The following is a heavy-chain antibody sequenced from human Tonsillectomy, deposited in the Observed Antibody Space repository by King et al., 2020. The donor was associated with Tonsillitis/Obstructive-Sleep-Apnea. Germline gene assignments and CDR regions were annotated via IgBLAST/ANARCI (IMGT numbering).Heavy chain of an antibody. J-gene: IGHJ4*02. CDR2: ISSSSRYR. CDR1: GFTFSSYS. Sequence: VQLVESGGGLVKPGGSLRLSCAASGFTFSSYSMNWVRQAPGKGLEWVSSISSSSRYRYYADSVKGRFTISRDNAKNSLYLQMNSLRAADTAVYYCASYPAYDFWSGYYIYWGQGTLVTVSS. CDR3: ASYPAYDFWSGYYIY. D-gene: IGHD3-3*01. V-gene: IGHV3-21*01.